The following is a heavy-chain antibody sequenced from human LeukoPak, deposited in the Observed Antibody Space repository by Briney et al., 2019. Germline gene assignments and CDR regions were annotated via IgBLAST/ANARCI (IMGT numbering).Heavy chain of an antibody. CDR3: AREVDCSSTSCSTNWFDP. CDR1: SGSISSGSYY. CDR2: IYTSGST. D-gene: IGHD2-2*01. Sequence: SQTLSLTCTVSSGSISSGSYYWSWIRQPAGKGLEWIGRIYTSGSTNYNPSLKSRVAISVDTSKNRFSLKLSSVTAADTAVYYCAREVDCSSTSCSTNWFDPWGQGTLVTVSS. J-gene: IGHJ5*02. V-gene: IGHV4-61*02.